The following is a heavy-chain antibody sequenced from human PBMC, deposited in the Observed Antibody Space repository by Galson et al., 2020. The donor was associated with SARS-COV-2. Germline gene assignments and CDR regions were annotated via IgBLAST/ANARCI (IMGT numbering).Heavy chain of an antibody. CDR1: GYSISSGYY. J-gene: IGHJ4*02. CDR2: IYHSGST. V-gene: IGHV4-38-2*02. D-gene: IGHD2-2*01. CDR3: ARGYCTTTSCYGLGDY. Sequence: SETLSLTCTVSGYSISSGYYWGWIRQPPGKGLEWIGTIYHSGSTYYNPSLKSRVTISVDTSKNQFSLKLTSVTAADTAMYYCARGYCTTTSCYGLGDYWGQGTLVTVSS.